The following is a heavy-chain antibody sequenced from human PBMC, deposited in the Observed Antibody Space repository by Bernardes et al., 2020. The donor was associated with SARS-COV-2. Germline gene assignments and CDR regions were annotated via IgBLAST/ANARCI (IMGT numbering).Heavy chain of an antibody. CDR1: DFTFSDYA. CDR3: TSWDTAMVKGAYYYAMDV. V-gene: IGHV3-23*01. J-gene: IGHJ6*02. D-gene: IGHD5-18*01. CDR2: ISSSGDTT. Sequence: GWSLRLSCVASDFTFSDYAMNWVRQAPGKGLEWVSSISSSGDTTFYADSVKGRFTISRDSSKNTLGLQMNSLRAGDTAIYYCTSWDTAMVKGAYYYAMDVWGQGTTVTASS.